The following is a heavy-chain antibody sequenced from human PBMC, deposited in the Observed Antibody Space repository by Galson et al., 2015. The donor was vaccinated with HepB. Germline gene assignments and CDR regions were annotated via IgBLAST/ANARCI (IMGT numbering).Heavy chain of an antibody. J-gene: IGHJ4*02. Sequence: SVKVSCKVSGYTLTELSMHWVRQAPGKGLEWMGGFDPEDGETIYAQKFQGRVTMTEDTSTDTAYMELSSLRSEDTAVYYCAKGLIVGDIIDYWGQGTLVTVSS. CDR1: GYTLTELS. V-gene: IGHV1-24*01. CDR2: FDPEDGET. CDR3: AKGLIVGDIIDY. D-gene: IGHD1-26*01.